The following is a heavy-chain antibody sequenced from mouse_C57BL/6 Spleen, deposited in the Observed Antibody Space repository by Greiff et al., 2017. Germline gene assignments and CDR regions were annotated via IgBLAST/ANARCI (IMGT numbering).Heavy chain of an antibody. CDR2: IDPETGGT. CDR1: GYTFTDYE. J-gene: IGHJ1*03. D-gene: IGHD2-1*01. Sequence: QVQLKESGAELVRPGASVTLSCKASGYTFTDYEMHWVKQTPVHGLEWIGAIDPETGGTAYNQKFKGKAILTADKSSSTAYMELRSLTSEDSAVYYCTRSTPVWGTGTTVTVSS. V-gene: IGHV1-15*01. CDR3: TRSTPV.